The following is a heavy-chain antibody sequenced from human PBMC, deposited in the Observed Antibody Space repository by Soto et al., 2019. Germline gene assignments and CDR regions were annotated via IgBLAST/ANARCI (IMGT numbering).Heavy chain of an antibody. CDR3: AHRLVSGDAWFDP. V-gene: IGHV2-5*02. CDR2: IYWDDAE. Sequence: SGPTLVNPTETLTLTCTFSGFSLSASGVGVGWFRQPPGKALEWLALIYWDDAERYSQSLKSRLTITKDTSKDQVVLTMTNMNPEDTATYFCAHRLVSGDAWFDPWGQGTLVTVSS. D-gene: IGHD1-26*01. CDR1: GFSLSASGVG. J-gene: IGHJ5*02.